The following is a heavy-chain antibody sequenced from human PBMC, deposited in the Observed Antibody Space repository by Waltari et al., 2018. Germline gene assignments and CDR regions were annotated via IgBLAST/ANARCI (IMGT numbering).Heavy chain of an antibody. CDR1: GFTFSNYG. V-gene: IGHV3-33*03. J-gene: IGHJ4*02. CDR3: VGGQMGDF. D-gene: IGHD3-16*01. Sequence: QDQLVESGGGVVQTGRSLSLSCVPSGFTFSNYGLPWVRPAPGKGLEWVAVISYDGSKRFYADAWKGRFTISRDNSKNILYLQMNSLRADDTAMYYCVGGQMGDFWGQGTLVTVSS. CDR2: ISYDGSKR.